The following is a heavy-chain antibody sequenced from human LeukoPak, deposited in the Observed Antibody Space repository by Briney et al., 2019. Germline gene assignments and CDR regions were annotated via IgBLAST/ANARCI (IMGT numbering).Heavy chain of an antibody. CDR1: GFSFSSYG. Sequence: GGSLRLSCAGSGFSFSSYGMHWVRQAPGKGLEWMAFIRSDGSNKYYADSVKGRFTISRDNSKNTLYLQMNSLRAEDTAVYYCASSGSYYLGYWGQGTLVTVSS. D-gene: IGHD1-26*01. V-gene: IGHV3-30*02. CDR3: ASSGSYYLGY. J-gene: IGHJ4*02. CDR2: IRSDGSNK.